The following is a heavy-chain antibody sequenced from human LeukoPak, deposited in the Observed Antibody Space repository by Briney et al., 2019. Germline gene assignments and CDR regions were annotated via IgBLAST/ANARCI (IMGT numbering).Heavy chain of an antibody. CDR3: ARCIYNGWHAWEY. CDR1: GFTFSSYV. D-gene: IGHD6-19*01. CDR2: ISSNGDNT. V-gene: IGHV3-64*01. J-gene: IGHJ4*02. Sequence: GGSLRLPCAASGFTFSSYVMRWVRQAPGKGLEYVSAISSNGDNTYYASSVKGRFTISRDNSKSTLYLQMGSLRAEDMAVYYCARCIYNGWHAWEYWGQGTLVTVSS.